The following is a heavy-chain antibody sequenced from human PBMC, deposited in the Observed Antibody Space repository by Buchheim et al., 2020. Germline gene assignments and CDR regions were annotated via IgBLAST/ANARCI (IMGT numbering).Heavy chain of an antibody. CDR2: IYHSGTT. D-gene: IGHD6-6*01. V-gene: IGHV4-31*03. CDR1: NGSISSDDFY. J-gene: IGHJ2*01. Sequence: QVQLQESGPGLVKPSQTLSLTCTVSNGSISSDDFYWSWIRQHPGKGLEWIGYIYHSGTTYYNPSLRSRLEISMDTSKNQFSLNLDSVTAADTAIYYCATRPSDLSYWYFDLWGRGTL. CDR3: ATRPSDLSYWYFDL.